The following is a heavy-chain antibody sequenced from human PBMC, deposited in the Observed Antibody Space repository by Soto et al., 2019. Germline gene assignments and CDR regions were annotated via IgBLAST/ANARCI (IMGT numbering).Heavy chain of an antibody. CDR2: IYWDDDK. CDR3: AHRAHEGGGYDPFGSPYYYYYMDV. CDR1: GFSLSTSGVG. V-gene: IGHV2-5*02. Sequence: SGPTLVNPTQTLTLTCTFSGFSLSTSGVGVGWIRQPPGKALEWLALIYWDDDKRYSPSLKSRLTITKDTSKNQVVLTMTNMDPVDTATYYCAHRAHEGGGYDPFGSPYYYYYMDVWGKGTTVTVSS. J-gene: IGHJ6*03. D-gene: IGHD5-12*01.